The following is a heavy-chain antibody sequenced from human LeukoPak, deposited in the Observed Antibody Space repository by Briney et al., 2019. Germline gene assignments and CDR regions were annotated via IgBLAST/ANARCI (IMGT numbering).Heavy chain of an antibody. CDR2: IKQDGSEK. D-gene: IGHD2-15*01. Sequence: GGSLRLSCAASGFTFSSYWMSWVRQAPGKGLEWVANIKQDGSEKYYVDSVKGRFTISRDNAKNSLYLQMNSLRAEDTAVYYCARSGSGHRKNAFDIWGQGTMVTVSS. CDR1: GFTFSSYW. V-gene: IGHV3-7*01. J-gene: IGHJ3*02. CDR3: ARSGSGHRKNAFDI.